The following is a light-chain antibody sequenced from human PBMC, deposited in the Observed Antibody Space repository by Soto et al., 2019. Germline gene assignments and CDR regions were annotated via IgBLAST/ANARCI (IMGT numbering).Light chain of an antibody. J-gene: IGKJ4*01. V-gene: IGKV3-20*01. Sequence: EIVLTQSPGTLSLSPGERATLSCRASQSVYKNFLAWYQQKPGQAPRLLINGASNRATGIPDRFSGSGSGTDFSHTIDGLEPEDFALYVCQLYGSTPPTFGGGTKVAIK. CDR3: QLYGSTPPT. CDR2: GAS. CDR1: QSVYKNF.